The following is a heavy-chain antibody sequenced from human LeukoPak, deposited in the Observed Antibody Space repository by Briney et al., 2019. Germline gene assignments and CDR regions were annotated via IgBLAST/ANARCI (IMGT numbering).Heavy chain of an antibody. CDR3: ARAGHCTNGICYTADFDY. J-gene: IGHJ4*02. CDR2: ITDSGGNT. CDR1: GFTFSSYS. D-gene: IGHD2-8*01. Sequence: GSLRLSCAASGFTFSSYSMNWVRRAPGKGLEWVSAITDSGGNTYYAAPVKGRFTISRDNSKNTLYLHMNSLRAEDTAVYYCARAGHCTNGICYTADFDYWGQGTLVTVSS. V-gene: IGHV3-23*01.